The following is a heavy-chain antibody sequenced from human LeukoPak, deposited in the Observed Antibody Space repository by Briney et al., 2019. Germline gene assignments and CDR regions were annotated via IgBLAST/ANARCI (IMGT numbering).Heavy chain of an antibody. CDR2: IIPIFGTA. D-gene: IGHD3-10*01. J-gene: IGHJ6*04. V-gene: IGHV1-69*06. CDR1: GGTFSSYA. CDR3: ASDTFGDNYYYGMDV. Sequence: SVKVSCKASGGTFSSYAISWVRQAPGQGLGWMGGIIPIFGTANYAQKFQGRVTITADKSTSTAYMELSSLRSEDTAVYYCASDTFGDNYYYGMDVWGKGTTVTVSS.